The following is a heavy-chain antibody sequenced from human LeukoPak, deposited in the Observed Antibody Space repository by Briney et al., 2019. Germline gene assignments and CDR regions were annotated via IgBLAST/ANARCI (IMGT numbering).Heavy chain of an antibody. J-gene: IGHJ4*02. CDR2: SNPNSGFT. CDR1: GYPFTTYY. CDR3: ARDVGEYCSGVSCYASDY. V-gene: IGHV1-2*02. D-gene: IGHD2-2*01. Sequence: ASVKVSCKASGYPFTTYYIHWVRQAPGQGLEWMGWSNPNSGFTNYAQKFQGRVTMTRDTSISTAYMELSRLRSGDTAIYYCARDVGEYCSGVSCYASDYWGQGTLVTVSS.